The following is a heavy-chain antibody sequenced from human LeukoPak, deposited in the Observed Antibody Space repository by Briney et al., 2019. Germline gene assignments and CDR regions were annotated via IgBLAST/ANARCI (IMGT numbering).Heavy chain of an antibody. CDR1: GFTFSSYA. J-gene: IGHJ4*02. CDR2: ISSSADST. D-gene: IGHD4-23*01. Sequence: GGSLRLPCEASGFTFSSYAMSWVRQAPGKGLAWVSVISSSADSTYYADSVKGRFTISRDNSKDTLFLQMNSLRAEDTAVYYCAKPLEKYTYGGNFDYWGQGILVTVSS. CDR3: AKPLEKYTYGGNFDY. V-gene: IGHV3-23*01.